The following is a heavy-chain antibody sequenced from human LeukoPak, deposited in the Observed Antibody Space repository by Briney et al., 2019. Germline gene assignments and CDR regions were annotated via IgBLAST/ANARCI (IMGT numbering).Heavy chain of an antibody. Sequence: GGSLRLSCAASGFTFSSYAMHWVRQAPGKGLEWVAVISDDGSNKYYADSVKGRFTISRDNSKSTLYLQMNSLRAEDTAVYYCARVDDLDAFDIWGQGTMVTVSS. CDR2: ISDDGSNK. J-gene: IGHJ3*02. CDR3: ARVDDLDAFDI. V-gene: IGHV3-30*04. CDR1: GFTFSSYA. D-gene: IGHD2-2*03.